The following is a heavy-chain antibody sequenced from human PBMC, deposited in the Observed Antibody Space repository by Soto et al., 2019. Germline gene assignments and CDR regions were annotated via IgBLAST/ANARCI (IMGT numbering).Heavy chain of an antibody. D-gene: IGHD5-12*01. V-gene: IGHV1-8*01. CDR1: GYTFTSYD. CDR3: AREIIVATTHRYYYYGMDV. J-gene: IGHJ6*02. Sequence: QVQLVQSGAEVKKPGASVKVSRKASGYTFTSYDINWVRQATGQGLEWMGWMNTNSGNTGYAQKFQGRVTMTRNTSISTAYMELSRLRSEDTAVYYCAREIIVATTHRYYYYGMDVWGQGTTVTVSS. CDR2: MNTNSGNT.